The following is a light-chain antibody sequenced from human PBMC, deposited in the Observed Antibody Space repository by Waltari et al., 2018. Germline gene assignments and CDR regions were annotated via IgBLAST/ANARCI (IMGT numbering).Light chain of an antibody. Sequence: EIVLTQSPGTLSLSPGERATLSCTTSQSVSSNYLAWYLQKPGQAPRLLIYDTSKRASGIPDRFSGNGSGTDFALTISRLEPEDFALYYCQQYGNSPPTTFGGGTKVEIE. CDR1: QSVSSNY. CDR3: QQYGNSPPTT. J-gene: IGKJ4*01. CDR2: DTS. V-gene: IGKV3-20*01.